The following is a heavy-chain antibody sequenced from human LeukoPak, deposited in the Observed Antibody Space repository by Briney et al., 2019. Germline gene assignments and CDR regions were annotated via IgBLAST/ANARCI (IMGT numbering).Heavy chain of an antibody. D-gene: IGHD3-3*01. CDR1: GYTFTSYY. CDR3: ARGEGGLRFLEWLTGPPDY. J-gene: IGHJ4*02. CDR2: INPSGGST. Sequence: GASVKVSCKASGYTFTSYYMHWVRQAPGQGLEWMGMINPSGGSTSYAQKFQGRVTMTRDTSTSTVYMELSSLRSEDTAVYYCARGEGGLRFLEWLTGPPDYWGQGTLVTVSS. V-gene: IGHV1-46*01.